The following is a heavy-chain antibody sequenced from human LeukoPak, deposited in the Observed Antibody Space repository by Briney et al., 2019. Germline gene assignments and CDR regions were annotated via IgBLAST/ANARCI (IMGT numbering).Heavy chain of an antibody. CDR1: GFTFSSYY. J-gene: IGHJ4*02. Sequence: AGSLRLSCSASGFTFSSYYMRWVRQAPGKGLEWVAKINLDGSERYYVDSVKGRFTISRDNAKNSLYLQMNSLRAEDTAVYYCARDLLDSGYDYWGQGTLVTVSS. V-gene: IGHV3-7*01. CDR3: ARDLLDSGYDY. CDR2: INLDGSER. D-gene: IGHD5-12*01.